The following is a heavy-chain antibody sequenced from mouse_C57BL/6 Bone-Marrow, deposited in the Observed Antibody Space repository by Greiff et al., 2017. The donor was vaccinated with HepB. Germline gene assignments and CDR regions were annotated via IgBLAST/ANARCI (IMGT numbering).Heavy chain of an antibody. CDR2: ISSGSSTI. Sequence: EVKVVESGGGLVKPGGSLKLSCAASGFTFSDYGMHWVRQAPEKGLEWVAYISSGSSTIYYADTVKGRFTISRDNAKNTLFLQMTSLRSEDTALYYCARQGNYGSSPYAMDYWGQGTSVTVSS. J-gene: IGHJ4*01. V-gene: IGHV5-17*01. CDR1: GFTFSDYG. D-gene: IGHD1-1*01. CDR3: ARQGNYGSSPYAMDY.